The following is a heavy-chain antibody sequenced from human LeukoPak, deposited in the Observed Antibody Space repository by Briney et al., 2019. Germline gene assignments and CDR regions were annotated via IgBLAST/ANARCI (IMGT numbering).Heavy chain of an antibody. CDR1: GFTFSSYA. CDR3: ANYEVEDHSYYFDY. Sequence: GGSLRLSCAASGFTFSSYAMSWVRQAPGKGLEWVSAISGSGGSTYYADSVKGWFTISRDNSKNTLYLQMNSLRAEDTAVYYCANYEVEDHSYYFDYWGQGTLVTVSS. CDR2: ISGSGGST. J-gene: IGHJ4*02. D-gene: IGHD3-16*01. V-gene: IGHV3-23*01.